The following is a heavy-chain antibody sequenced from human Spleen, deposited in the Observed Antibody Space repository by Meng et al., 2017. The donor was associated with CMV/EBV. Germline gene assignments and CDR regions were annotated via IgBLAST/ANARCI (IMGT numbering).Heavy chain of an antibody. CDR2: IQYDGSNQ. J-gene: IGHJ6*02. D-gene: IGHD5-24*01. CDR3: AKFGIDGSSLYFYYDMDV. V-gene: IGHV3-30*02. Sequence: GESLKISCAASGFTFRSFGMHWVRQAPGKGLEWVAFIQYDGSNQNYADSVRGRFTISRDYSKNTVHLQMNSLRAEDTAVYYCAKFGIDGSSLYFYYDMDVWGQGITVTVSS. CDR1: GFTFRSFG.